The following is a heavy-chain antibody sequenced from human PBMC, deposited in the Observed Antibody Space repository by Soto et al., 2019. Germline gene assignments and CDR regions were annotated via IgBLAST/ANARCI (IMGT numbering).Heavy chain of an antibody. CDR2: ISGSDGTT. Sequence: GGSLRLSCAASGFTFSDYAMSWVRQAPGKGLEWVSGISGSDGTTYYADSVQGRFIISRDNTNSMLYLQMDSLRAEDTALYYCAKDLWICGGACRSGDSWGQGTLVTVSS. CDR1: GFTFSDYA. CDR3: AKDLWICGGACRSGDS. J-gene: IGHJ5*01. D-gene: IGHD2-21*02. V-gene: IGHV3-23*01.